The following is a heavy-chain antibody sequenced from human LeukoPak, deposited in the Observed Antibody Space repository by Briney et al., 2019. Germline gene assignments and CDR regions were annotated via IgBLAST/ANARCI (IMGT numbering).Heavy chain of an antibody. J-gene: IGHJ6*02. CDR3: ARDLWYPYYYYGMDV. Sequence: SETLSLTCAVYGGSFSGCYWSWIRQPPGKGLEWIGEINHSGSTNYNPSLKSRVTISVDTSKNQFSLKLSSVTAADTAVYYCARDLWYPYYYYGMDVWGQGTTVTVSS. CDR2: INHSGST. D-gene: IGHD6-13*01. V-gene: IGHV4-34*01. CDR1: GGSFSGCY.